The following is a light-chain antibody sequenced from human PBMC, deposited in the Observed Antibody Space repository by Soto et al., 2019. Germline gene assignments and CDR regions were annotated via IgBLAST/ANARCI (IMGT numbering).Light chain of an antibody. CDR2: DVS. V-gene: IGLV2-14*01. CDR1: SSDVGGYNY. Sequence: ALTQPASVSGSPGQSITISCTGTSSDVGGYNYVSWYQQHPGKAPKLMIYDVSNRPSGVSNRFSGSKSGNTASLTISGLQAEDEADYYCSSYTSSSTLGVFGRGTKVTVL. J-gene: IGLJ2*01. CDR3: SSYTSSSTLGV.